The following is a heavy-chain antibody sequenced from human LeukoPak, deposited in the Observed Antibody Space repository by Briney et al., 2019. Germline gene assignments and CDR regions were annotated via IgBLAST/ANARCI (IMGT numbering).Heavy chain of an antibody. CDR3: AKVPIADFWSGYYLSVVFDY. Sequence: GGSLRLSCAASGFTFDDYAMHWVRQAPGKGLEWVSGISWNSGSIGYADSVKGRFTISRDNAKNSLYLQMNSLGAEDTALYYCAKVPIADFWSGYYLSVVFDYWGQGTLVTVSS. D-gene: IGHD3-3*01. J-gene: IGHJ4*02. V-gene: IGHV3-9*01. CDR2: ISWNSGSI. CDR1: GFTFDDYA.